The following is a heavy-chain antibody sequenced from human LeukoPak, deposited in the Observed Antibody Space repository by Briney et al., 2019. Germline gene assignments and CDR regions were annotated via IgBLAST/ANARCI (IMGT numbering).Heavy chain of an antibody. CDR2: IYYSGST. D-gene: IGHD6-6*01. J-gene: IGHJ6*03. Sequence: PGGSLRLSCAASGFTFSTYAMHWVRQAPGKGLEWIGYIYYSGSTKYNPSLKSRVTISVDTSKNQFSLRLSSVTAADTAVYYCARDWGVSARPGYMDVWGKGTTVTVSS. CDR3: ARDWGVSARPGYMDV. V-gene: IGHV4-59*01. CDR1: GFTFSTYA.